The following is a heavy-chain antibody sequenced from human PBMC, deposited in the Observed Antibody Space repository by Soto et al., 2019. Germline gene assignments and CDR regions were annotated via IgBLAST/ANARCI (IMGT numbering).Heavy chain of an antibody. CDR3: ARTLTRETTYNLYGMDV. D-gene: IGHD4-17*01. CDR1: GDSITSDNYY. CDR2: ILHTGTT. V-gene: IGHV4-31*03. J-gene: IGHJ6*02. Sequence: QVPLQESGPGLVKPLQTLSLSCTVSGDSITSDNYYWNWIRQRPGKGLECIGFILHTGTTYSNPSLRSRVTLSVDTCKSQFSLKLSSVPAADTAVYSCARTLTRETTYNLYGMDVWSQGPRSPSP.